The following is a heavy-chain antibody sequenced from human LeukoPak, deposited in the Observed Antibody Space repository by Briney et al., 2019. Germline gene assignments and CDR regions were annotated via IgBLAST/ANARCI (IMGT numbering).Heavy chain of an antibody. CDR3: ARAIEMATMWGAFDI. CDR2: FDPEDGET. Sequence: ASVKVSCKVSGYTLTELSMHWVRQAPGKGLEWMGGFDPEDGETIYAQKFQGRVTMTEDTSTDTAYMELSSLRSEDTAVYYCARAIEMATMWGAFDIWGQGTMVTVSS. J-gene: IGHJ3*02. D-gene: IGHD5-24*01. V-gene: IGHV1-24*01. CDR1: GYTLTELS.